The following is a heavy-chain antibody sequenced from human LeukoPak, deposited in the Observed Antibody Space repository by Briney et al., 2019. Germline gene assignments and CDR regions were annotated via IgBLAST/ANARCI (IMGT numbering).Heavy chain of an antibody. CDR3: ARASSSWPTDWFDP. J-gene: IGHJ5*02. D-gene: IGHD6-13*01. V-gene: IGHV1-8*03. Sequence: ASVKVSCKASGYTFTSYDINWVRQATGQGLEWMGWMNPNSGNTGYAQKFQGRVTITRNTSISTAYMELSSLRSEDTAVYYCARASSSWPTDWFDPWGQGTLVTVSS. CDR2: MNPNSGNT. CDR1: GYTFTSYD.